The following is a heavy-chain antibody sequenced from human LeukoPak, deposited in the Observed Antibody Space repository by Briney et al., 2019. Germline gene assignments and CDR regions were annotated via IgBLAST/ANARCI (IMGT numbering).Heavy chain of an antibody. CDR3: ARGYSYGYDFHY. Sequence: SQTLSLTCAISGDGVSTNTAAWNWIRQSPSRGLEWLGRTYYRSKWYTDYAVSVKSRITINPDTSKNQFSLQLNSVTPEDTAVYFCARGYSYGYDFHYWGQGTLVTVSS. V-gene: IGHV6-1*01. J-gene: IGHJ4*02. CDR1: GDGVSTNTAA. D-gene: IGHD5-18*01. CDR2: TYYRSKWYT.